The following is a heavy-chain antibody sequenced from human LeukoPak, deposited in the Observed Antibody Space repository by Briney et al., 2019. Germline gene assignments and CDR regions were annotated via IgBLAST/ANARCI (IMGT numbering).Heavy chain of an antibody. CDR1: GFTFSSYA. J-gene: IGHJ4*02. Sequence: GGSLRLSCAASGFTFSSYAMTWVRQAPGKGLEWVSSISGSGEYTYYADSVEGRFTISRDSSKNTLYLQMNSLRAEDTAVHYCAKVTVGSSGWYLGYWGQGTLVTVSS. CDR2: ISGSGEYT. CDR3: AKVTVGSSGWYLGY. V-gene: IGHV3-23*01. D-gene: IGHD6-19*01.